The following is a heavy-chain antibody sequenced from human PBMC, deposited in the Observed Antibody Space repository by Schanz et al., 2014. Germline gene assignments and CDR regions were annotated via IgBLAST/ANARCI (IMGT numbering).Heavy chain of an antibody. CDR2: ISAFDDKT. D-gene: IGHD3-9*01. Sequence: QVQLVQSGAEVKKPGASVKVSCKASGYSFTTYGLNWVRQAPGQGPEWMGWISAFDDKTDYAQNFQGRLIMTTDTSTTTVYMEPRGLRSDDTAVYYCARETTIITGGAFDVWGQGTMVTVSS. J-gene: IGHJ3*01. V-gene: IGHV1-18*01. CDR3: ARETTIITGGAFDV. CDR1: GYSFTTYG.